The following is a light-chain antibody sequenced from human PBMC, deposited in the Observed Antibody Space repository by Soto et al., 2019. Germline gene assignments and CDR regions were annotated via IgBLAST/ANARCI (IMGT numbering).Light chain of an antibody. CDR2: DGS. V-gene: IGKV3-11*01. Sequence: EIVMTQSPATLSVSPGERATLSCRAGQNLHSFLNWYQQRPGQAPRPLIYDGSKRAAGVPDRISSDGSGTDYTLTISSLEPEDFAVYYCQQRTRWPMTFGQGTRLEI. CDR3: QQRTRWPMT. CDR1: QNLHSF. J-gene: IGKJ5*01.